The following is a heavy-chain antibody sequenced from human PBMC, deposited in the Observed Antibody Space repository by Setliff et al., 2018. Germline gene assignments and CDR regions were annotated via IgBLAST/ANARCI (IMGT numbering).Heavy chain of an antibody. D-gene: IGHD3-16*01. V-gene: IGHV4-30-4*08. CDR2: IYSSGST. Sequence: PSETLSLTCTVSGGSISSGDYYWSWIRQPPGKGLEWIGYIYSSGSTYYNPSLKIRVSISVDTSKNQFSLKLSSVTAADTAVYYCARPLGASYYFDYWGQGTLVTVSS. CDR3: ARPLGASYYFDY. J-gene: IGHJ4*02. CDR1: GGSISSGDYY.